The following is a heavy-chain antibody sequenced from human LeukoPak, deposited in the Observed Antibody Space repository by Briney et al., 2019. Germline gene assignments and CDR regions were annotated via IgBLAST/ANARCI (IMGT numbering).Heavy chain of an antibody. D-gene: IGHD3-22*01. CDR1: GFTFSSYS. Sequence: GGSLRLSCAASGFTFSSYSMNWVRQAPGKGLEWVSSISSSSSYIYYADSVKGRFTISRDNAKNSLYLQMNSLRAEDTAVYYCARASSGYYHSDYFDYWGQGTLVTVSS. V-gene: IGHV3-21*01. J-gene: IGHJ4*02. CDR3: ARASSGYYHSDYFDY. CDR2: ISSSSSYI.